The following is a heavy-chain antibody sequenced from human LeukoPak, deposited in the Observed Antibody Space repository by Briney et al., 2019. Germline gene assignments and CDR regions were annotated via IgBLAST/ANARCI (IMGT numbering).Heavy chain of an antibody. CDR2: IYTSGST. V-gene: IGHV4-4*07. J-gene: IGHJ4*02. Sequence: NPSETLSLTCTVSGGSISSYYWSWIRQPAGKGLEWIGRIYTSGSTNYNPSLKSRVTMSVDTSKNQFSLKLSSVAAADTAVYYCARVESSSGWDNPLDYWGQGTLVTVSS. CDR3: ARVESSSGWDNPLDY. D-gene: IGHD6-19*01. CDR1: GGSISSYY.